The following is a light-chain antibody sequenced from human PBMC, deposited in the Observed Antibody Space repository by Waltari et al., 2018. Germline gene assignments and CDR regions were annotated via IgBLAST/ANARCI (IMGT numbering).Light chain of an antibody. J-gene: IGLJ2*01. CDR3: QAWDDTTVV. CDR1: GLGDKN. V-gene: IGLV3-1*01. CDR2: SDD. Sequence: SYELTQPPSVSVSPGQTATITCSGDGLGDKNVWWNQQKPGQSPVAVIYSDDKRPPGIPERFSGSNSGNTATLTIGGTQTTDEGDYYCQAWDDTTVVFGAGTKVTV.